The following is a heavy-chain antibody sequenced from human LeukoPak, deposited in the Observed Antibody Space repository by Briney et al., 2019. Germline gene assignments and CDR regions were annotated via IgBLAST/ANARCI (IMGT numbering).Heavy chain of an antibody. J-gene: IGHJ4*02. CDR1: GFTFSSYS. D-gene: IGHD2-15*01. CDR3: ARDVGEYCSGGSCTACVH. V-gene: IGHV3-21*01. CDR2: ISGSSSYI. Sequence: GGSLRLSCAASGFTFSSYSMNWVRQAPGKGLEWVSSISGSSSYIYYADSMKGRFTISRDNAKKSLCLQMNSLRAEDTAVYFCARDVGEYCSGGSCTACVHWGQGTLVTVSS.